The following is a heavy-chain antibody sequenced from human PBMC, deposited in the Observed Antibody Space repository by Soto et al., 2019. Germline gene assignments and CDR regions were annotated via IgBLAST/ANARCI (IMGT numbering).Heavy chain of an antibody. D-gene: IGHD5-12*01. CDR1: GFTFSSYT. V-gene: IGHV3-21*01. CDR2: ISSSSSYI. J-gene: IGHJ4*02. CDR3: ARFGYTTEAH. Sequence: EVQLVESGGGLVKPGGSLRLSCADSGFTFSSYTIIWVRQAPGKGLEWVSSISSSSSYIYYADSVKGRFTISRDNAKNSLEMQMNSLRAEDTAVYYCARFGYTTEAHWGQGILVTVSS.